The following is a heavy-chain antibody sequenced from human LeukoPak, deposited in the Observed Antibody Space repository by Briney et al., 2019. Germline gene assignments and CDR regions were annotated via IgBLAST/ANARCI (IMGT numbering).Heavy chain of an antibody. J-gene: IGHJ4*02. CDR2: ISSSSSDM. Sequence: GGSLRLSCAASGFTLSGYTMNWVRQAPGEGLEWVSYISSSSSDMYYADSVKGRFTISRDNAKNSLYLQMNSLRVEDTAVYYCVGASFAYWGRGTLVTVSS. CDR1: GFTLSGYT. V-gene: IGHV3-48*01. CDR3: VGASFAY.